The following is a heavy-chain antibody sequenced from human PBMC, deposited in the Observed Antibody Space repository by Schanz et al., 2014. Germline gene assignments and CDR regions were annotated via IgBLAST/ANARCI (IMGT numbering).Heavy chain of an antibody. CDR2: IFYTEYT. CDR3: ARCLRNYDIMTGYNLSFDY. V-gene: IGHV4-39*01. J-gene: IGHJ4*02. Sequence: QLQLQESGPGLVKPSETLSLTCTVSGGSISSSSYYWGWIRQPPGKGLEWIGHIFYTEYTYNNPSLGRQVTISVDTSKNQFSLKLALVTAADTAVYYCARCLRNYDIMTGYNLSFDYWGLGTLVTVSS. CDR1: GGSISSSSYY. D-gene: IGHD3-9*01.